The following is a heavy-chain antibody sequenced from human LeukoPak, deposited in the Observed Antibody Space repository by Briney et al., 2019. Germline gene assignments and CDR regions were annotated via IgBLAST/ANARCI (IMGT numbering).Heavy chain of an antibody. CDR3: ARVTCGGDCLDY. Sequence: GGSLRLSCVVSGFSVSQHHMSWVRQAPGKGLDWVSAISGSGGSTYYADSVKGRFTISRDNSKSTLYLQMNSLRAEDTAVYYCARVTCGGDCLDYWGQGTLVTVSS. J-gene: IGHJ4*02. V-gene: IGHV3-23*01. CDR1: GFSVSQHH. CDR2: ISGSGGST. D-gene: IGHD2-21*02.